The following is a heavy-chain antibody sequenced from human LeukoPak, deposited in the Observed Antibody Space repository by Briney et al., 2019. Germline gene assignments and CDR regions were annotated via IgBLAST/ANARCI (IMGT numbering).Heavy chain of an antibody. V-gene: IGHV3-21*01. Sequence: GGSLRLSCAASGFTFSSYGMNWVRQAPGKGLEWVSFISSSSSYIYYADSVKGRFTISRDNAKTSLYLQMHSLRVEDTAVYYCVVGSSGLFKYWGQGTLVTVSS. CDR1: GFTFSSYG. J-gene: IGHJ4*02. CDR2: ISSSSSYI. D-gene: IGHD3-22*01. CDR3: VVGSSGLFKY.